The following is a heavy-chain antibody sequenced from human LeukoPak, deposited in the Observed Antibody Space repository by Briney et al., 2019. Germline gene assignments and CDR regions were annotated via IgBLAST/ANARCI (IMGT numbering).Heavy chain of an antibody. J-gene: IGHJ3*02. CDR3: ARDRTMVRGVIIRSAFDI. Sequence: PGGSLRLSCAASGFTFDDYGMSWVRQAPGKGLEWVSGINWNGGSTGYADSVKGRVTISRDNAKNSLYLQMNSLRAEDTALYYCARDRTMVRGVIIRSAFDIWGQGTMVTVSS. CDR2: INWNGGST. V-gene: IGHV3-20*04. CDR1: GFTFDDYG. D-gene: IGHD3-10*01.